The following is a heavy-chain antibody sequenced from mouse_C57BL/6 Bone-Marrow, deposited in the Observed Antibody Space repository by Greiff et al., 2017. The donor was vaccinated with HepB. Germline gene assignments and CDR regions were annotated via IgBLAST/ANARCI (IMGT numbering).Heavy chain of an antibody. CDR1: GYLFTGYC. D-gene: IGHD2-4*01. J-gene: IGHJ3*01. Sequence: VQLQQSGPELVKPGASAKISCKASGYLFTGYCMNWVKQSLEKSLEWIGEMNPSTGGTTYNQKFKAKATLTVDKSSSTAYMQLKSLTSEDSAVYYCARDYRFAYWGQGTLVTVSA. CDR2: MNPSTGGT. V-gene: IGHV1-42*01. CDR3: ARDYRFAY.